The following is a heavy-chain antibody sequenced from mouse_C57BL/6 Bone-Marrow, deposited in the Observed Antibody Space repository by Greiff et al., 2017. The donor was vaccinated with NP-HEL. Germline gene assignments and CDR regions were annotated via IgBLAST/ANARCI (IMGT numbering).Heavy chain of an antibody. CDR1: GFTFSDYY. J-gene: IGHJ4*01. D-gene: IGHD1-1*01. Sequence: EVHLVESGGGLVQPGGSLKLSCAASGFTFSDYYMYWVRQTPEKRLEWVAYISNGGGSTYYPDTVKGRFTISRDNAKDTLYLQMSRLKSEDTAMYYCARQITTVVAPGYGDYWGQGTSVTVSS. V-gene: IGHV5-12*01. CDR2: ISNGGGST. CDR3: ARQITTVVAPGYGDY.